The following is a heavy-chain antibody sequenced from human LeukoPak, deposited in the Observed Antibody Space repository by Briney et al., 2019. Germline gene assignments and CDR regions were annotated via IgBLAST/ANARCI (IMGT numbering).Heavy chain of an antibody. CDR3: TTDLGITARPLFDF. CDR2: TKSNADGGTI. CDR1: GFTFSNAW. J-gene: IGHJ4*02. Sequence: GGSLRLSCAASGFTFSNAWMSWVRQTPGKGLEWVGRTKSNADGGTIDYAAPVKGRFTISRDDSKNTLYLQMNSLKTEDTAVYYCTTDLGITARPLFDFWGQGTLVTVSS. V-gene: IGHV3-15*01. D-gene: IGHD6-6*01.